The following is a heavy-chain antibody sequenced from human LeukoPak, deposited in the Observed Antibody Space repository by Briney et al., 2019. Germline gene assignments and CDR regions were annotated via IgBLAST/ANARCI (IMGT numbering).Heavy chain of an antibody. Sequence: GGSLRLSCAASGFTFSSYWMSWVRQAPGKGLEWVANIKQDGSEKYYVDSVKGRFTISRDNAKNSLYLQMNSLRAEDTAVYYCARDGSGSYYAFDYWGQGTLVTVSS. D-gene: IGHD1-26*01. CDR2: IKQDGSEK. J-gene: IGHJ4*02. CDR3: ARDGSGSYYAFDY. CDR1: GFTFSSYW. V-gene: IGHV3-7*01.